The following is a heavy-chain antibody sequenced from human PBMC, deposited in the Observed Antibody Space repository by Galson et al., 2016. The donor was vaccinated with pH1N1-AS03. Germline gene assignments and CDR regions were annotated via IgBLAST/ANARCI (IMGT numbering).Heavy chain of an antibody. D-gene: IGHD1-1*01. CDR1: GFIFSDYT. V-gene: IGHV3-74*03. CDR3: ARSVEGTFDY. J-gene: IGHJ4*02. Sequence: SLRLSCAASGFIFSDYTMHWVRQVPGRGPEWVSRITSDQLTISYTDSVKGRFTISRDNVKYILNLQMSGLRAEDTAIYYCARSVEGTFDYWGQGLPVTVSS. CDR2: ITSDQLTI.